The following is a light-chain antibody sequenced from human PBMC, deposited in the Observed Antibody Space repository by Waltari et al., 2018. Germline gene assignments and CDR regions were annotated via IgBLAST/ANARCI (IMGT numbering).Light chain of an antibody. Sequence: DIQTTQTPSSLSASVVDRVTITCRASQSSSDYLNWYQQKPVKAPKLLIYAASTLQSGVPSRFSGSGSGTDFALTISSLQPEDFATYYCQQSYSFGQGTRLEIK. CDR3: QQSYS. J-gene: IGKJ5*01. CDR2: AAS. CDR1: QSSSDY. V-gene: IGKV1-39*01.